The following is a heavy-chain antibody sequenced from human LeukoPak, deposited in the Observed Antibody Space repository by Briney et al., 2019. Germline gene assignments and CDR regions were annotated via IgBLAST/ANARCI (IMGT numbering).Heavy chain of an antibody. CDR2: IIPILGIA. V-gene: IGHV1-69*04. CDR3: ARAPDMVRGVYYYYGMDV. J-gene: IGHJ6*02. CDR1: GYTFTNYG. D-gene: IGHD3-10*01. Sequence: SVKVSCKASGYTFTNYGISWVRQAPGQGLEWMGRIIPILGIANYAQKFQGRVTITADKSTSTAYMELSSLRSEDTAVYYCARAPDMVRGVYYYYGMDVWGQGTTVTVSS.